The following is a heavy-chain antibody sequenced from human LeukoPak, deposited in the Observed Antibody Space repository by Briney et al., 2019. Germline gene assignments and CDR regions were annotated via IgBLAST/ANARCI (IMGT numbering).Heavy chain of an antibody. CDR1: GYSFTSYW. D-gene: IGHD3-9*01. CDR3: ARRFSGYDILTGFDAFDI. CDR2: IYPGDSDT. J-gene: IGHJ3*02. V-gene: IGHV5-51*01. Sequence: PGESLKISCKGSGYSFTSYWIGWVRQMPGKGLEWMGIIYPGDSDTRYSPSFQGQVTISADKSISTAYLQWSSLKASDTAMYYCARRFSGYDILTGFDAFDIWGQGIMVTVSS.